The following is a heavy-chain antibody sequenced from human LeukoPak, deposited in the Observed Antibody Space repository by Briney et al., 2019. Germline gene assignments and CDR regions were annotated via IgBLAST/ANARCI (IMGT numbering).Heavy chain of an antibody. J-gene: IGHJ5*02. CDR2: INHSGST. CDR3: ARQGRVVVVAAVYNWFDP. CDR1: GGSISSYY. Sequence: SETLSLTCTVSGGSISSYYWSWIRQPPGKGLEWIGEINHSGSTNYNPSLKSRVTISVDTSKNQFSLKLSSVTAADTAVYYCARQGRVVVVAAVYNWFDPWGQGTLVTVSS. D-gene: IGHD2-15*01. V-gene: IGHV4-34*01.